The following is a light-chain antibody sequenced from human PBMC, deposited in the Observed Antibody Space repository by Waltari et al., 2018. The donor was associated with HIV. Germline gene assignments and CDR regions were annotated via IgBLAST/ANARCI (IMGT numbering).Light chain of an antibody. J-gene: IGKJ1*01. CDR2: GAS. CDR1: QSVSSN. V-gene: IGKV3-15*01. CDR3: QQYYNWPRT. Sequence: EIVLTQSPATLSVSPGERATLSCRARQSVSSNLAWYQQQPGQAPRLLIYGASTRATGIPAKFSGSGSGTEFTLTISSLQSEDFAVYYCQQYYNWPRTFGQGTKVEIK.